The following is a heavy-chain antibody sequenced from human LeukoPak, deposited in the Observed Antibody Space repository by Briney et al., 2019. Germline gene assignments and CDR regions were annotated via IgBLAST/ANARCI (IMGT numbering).Heavy chain of an antibody. D-gene: IGHD3-16*02. Sequence: GGSLRLSCAASGFTFSSYAMSWVRQAPGKGLEWVSAISGSGGSTYYADPVKGRFTISRDNSKNTLYLQMNSLRAEDTAVYYCAKDRRITFGGVIDPFDYWGQGTLVTVSS. CDR1: GFTFSSYA. J-gene: IGHJ4*02. CDR3: AKDRRITFGGVIDPFDY. V-gene: IGHV3-23*01. CDR2: ISGSGGST.